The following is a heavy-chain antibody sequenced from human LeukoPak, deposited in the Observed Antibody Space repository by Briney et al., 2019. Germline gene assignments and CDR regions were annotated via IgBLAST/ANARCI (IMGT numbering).Heavy chain of an antibody. CDR1: GGSVSSGSYL. J-gene: IGHJ6*04. Sequence: SETLSLTCTVSGGSVSSGSYLWSWIRQPAGRGLEWLGRTYTSGSTNYNPSLKSRVTISVDTSKNQFSLKLSSVTAADTAVYYCSRDPLGDGMDVWGKGTTVTVSS. V-gene: IGHV4-61*02. CDR3: SRDPLGDGMDV. CDR2: TYTSGST.